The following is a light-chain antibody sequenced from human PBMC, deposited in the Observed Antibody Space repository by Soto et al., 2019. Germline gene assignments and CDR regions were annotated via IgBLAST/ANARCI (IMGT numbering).Light chain of an antibody. Sequence: IVLTQSPGSLSLSPRETATLSCRASQSVSSNHLAWYQQKPGQAPRLLIYGASTRTTGIPARFSGSGSGTDFTLTISSLQSEDFVVYYCQQYNNWPPITFGQGTRLEIK. V-gene: IGKV3-15*01. J-gene: IGKJ5*01. CDR3: QQYNNWPPIT. CDR1: QSVSSNH. CDR2: GAS.